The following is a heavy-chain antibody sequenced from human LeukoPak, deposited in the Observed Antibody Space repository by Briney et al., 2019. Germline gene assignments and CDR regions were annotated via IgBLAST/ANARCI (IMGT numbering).Heavy chain of an antibody. CDR2: ISGSGGST. V-gene: IGHV3-23*01. J-gene: IGHJ4*02. D-gene: IGHD3-22*01. CDR3: AKRSNYDSSGYYFDY. CDR1: GFTFSSYA. Sequence: PGGSLRLSCAASGFTFSSYAMSWVRQAPGPGLEWVSAISGSGGSTYYADSATGRFAISRDNSKNTLYLQMNSLRAEDTAVYYCAKRSNYDSSGYYFDYWGQGTLVTVSS.